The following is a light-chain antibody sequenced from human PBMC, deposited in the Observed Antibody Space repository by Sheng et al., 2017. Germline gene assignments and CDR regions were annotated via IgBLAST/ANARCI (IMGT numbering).Light chain of an antibody. V-gene: IGKV1-5*03. CDR1: ESISSW. CDR2: KAS. J-gene: IGKJ4*01. CDR3: KQYETYPLT. Sequence: DIQMTQSPSTLPASVGDRVTITCRASESISSWLAWYQQKPGKAPNLLIYKASYLESGVPSRFSGSGSGTEFTLTINSLQPDDFATYYCKQYETYPLTFGGGTKVEIK.